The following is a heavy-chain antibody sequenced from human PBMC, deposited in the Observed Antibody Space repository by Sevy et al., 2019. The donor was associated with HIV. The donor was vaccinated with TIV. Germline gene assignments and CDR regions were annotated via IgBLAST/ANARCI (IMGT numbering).Heavy chain of an antibody. V-gene: IGHV3-15*01. CDR2: IKSVTDGGAA. Sequence: GGSLRLSCAASGITFSSAWMSWVRLVPGKGLEWLGRIKSVTDGGAADYAAAVKGRFTISRDDSKETLYLQLNSLKTEDTAVYYCTTDLGFYSSKWGQGTLVTVSS. CDR3: TTDLGFYSSK. D-gene: IGHD4-4*01. CDR1: GITFSSAW. J-gene: IGHJ4*02.